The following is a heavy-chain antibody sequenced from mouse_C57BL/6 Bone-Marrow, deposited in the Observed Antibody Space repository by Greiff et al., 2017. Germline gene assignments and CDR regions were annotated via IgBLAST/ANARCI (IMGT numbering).Heavy chain of an antibody. D-gene: IGHD1-1*01. CDR2: IDPENGDT. J-gene: IGHJ2*01. V-gene: IGHV14-4*01. CDR3: TSHYYGLDY. Sequence: EVKLQQSGAEIVRPGASVKLSCTASGFNIKDDYMHWVKQRPEQGLEWIGWIDPENGDTEYASKFQGKATITADTSSNTAYMQLSSLTSEDTAVYYCTSHYYGLDYWGQGTTLTVSS. CDR1: GFNIKDDY.